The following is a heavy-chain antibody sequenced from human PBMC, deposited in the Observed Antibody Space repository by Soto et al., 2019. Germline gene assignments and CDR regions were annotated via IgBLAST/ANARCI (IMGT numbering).Heavy chain of an antibody. CDR2: MNTGNGNT. CDR3: ARGERLYYYYAGMDV. J-gene: IGHJ6*02. D-gene: IGHD6-25*01. Sequence: QVQLVQSGAEVKKPGASVKVSCKASGYNFTTYAMLWVRQAPGQRLEWMGWMNTGNGNTKYSPKFQGRVTLTRDTPASTAYMELSSLKSEDTAVHYCARGERLYYYYAGMDVWAQGSTVTVSS. CDR1: GYNFTTYA. V-gene: IGHV1-3*04.